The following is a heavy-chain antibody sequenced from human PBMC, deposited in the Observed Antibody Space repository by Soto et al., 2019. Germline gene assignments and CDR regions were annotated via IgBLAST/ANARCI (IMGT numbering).Heavy chain of an antibody. CDR2: ISGYNGNT. Sequence: QVQLVQSGAEVKKPGASVKVSCKSSGYTFNSYGISWVRQAPGQGLEWMGWISGYNGNTNYAQKFEGRVTMTTDTSTNTAYMDLRSLRADDTAVYYCARDRWSTGFRKLFDFWGQGTLLTVSS. CDR3: ARDRWSTGFRKLFDF. J-gene: IGHJ5*01. CDR1: GYTFNSYG. D-gene: IGHD6-19*01. V-gene: IGHV1-18*01.